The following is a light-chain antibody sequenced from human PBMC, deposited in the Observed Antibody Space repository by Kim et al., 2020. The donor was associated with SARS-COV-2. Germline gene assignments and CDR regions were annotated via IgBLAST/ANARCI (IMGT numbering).Light chain of an antibody. CDR1: TGAVTGGHY. Sequence: GTVTLTCGSSTGAVTGGHYPYWFQQKPGQAPRTLIFDTSDRHSWTPARFSGSLLGGRAALTLSGALPEDEADYYCFVCYRGDARPVFGAGTKVTVL. CDR2: DTS. CDR3: FVCYRGDARPV. V-gene: IGLV7-46*01. J-gene: IGLJ1*01.